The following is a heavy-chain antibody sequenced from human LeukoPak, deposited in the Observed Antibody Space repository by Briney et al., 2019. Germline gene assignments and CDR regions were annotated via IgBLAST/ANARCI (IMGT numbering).Heavy chain of an antibody. J-gene: IGHJ3*02. CDR3: ARSNDYGDYHSSPSSRYAFDI. D-gene: IGHD4-17*01. CDR1: GGSISSYY. CDR2: ISGSGGST. V-gene: IGHV3-23*01. Sequence: PSETLSLTCTVSGGSISSYYWSWVRQAPGKGLEWVSAISGSGGSTYYADSVKGRFTISRDNSKNTLYLQMNSLRAEDTAVYYCARSNDYGDYHSSPSSRYAFDIWGQGTMVTVSS.